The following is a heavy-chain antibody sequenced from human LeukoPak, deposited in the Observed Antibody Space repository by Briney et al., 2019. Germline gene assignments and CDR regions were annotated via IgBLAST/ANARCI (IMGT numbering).Heavy chain of an antibody. CDR1: GFTFSNYG. D-gene: IGHD4-11*01. CDR2: IKQDGSEM. CDR3: VRSPFSNGY. V-gene: IGHV3-7*03. J-gene: IGHJ4*02. Sequence: PGGSLRLSCVASGFTFSNYGMHWVRQAPGKGLEWVANIKQDGSEMYYVDSVKGRFTISRDNAKNSLYLQMNSLRAEDTAVYYCVRSPFSNGYWGQGTLVTVSS.